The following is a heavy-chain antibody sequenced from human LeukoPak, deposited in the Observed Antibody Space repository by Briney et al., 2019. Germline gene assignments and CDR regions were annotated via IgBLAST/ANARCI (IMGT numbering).Heavy chain of an antibody. V-gene: IGHV3-30-3*01. CDR2: ISYDGSNK. D-gene: IGHD5-18*01. CDR1: GFTFSSYA. Sequence: PGRSLRLSCAASGFTFSSYAMHWVRQAPGKGLERVAVISYDGSNKYYADSVKGRFTISRDNSKNTLYLQMNSLRAEDTAVYYCARDEVDTAMVGYYYYGMDVWGQGTTVTVSS. CDR3: ARDEVDTAMVGYYYYGMDV. J-gene: IGHJ6*02.